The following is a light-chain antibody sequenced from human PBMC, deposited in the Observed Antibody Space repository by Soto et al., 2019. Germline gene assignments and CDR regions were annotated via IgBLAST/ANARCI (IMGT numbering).Light chain of an antibody. V-gene: IGKV2-28*01. Sequence: DIVMTQPPLSLPVTPGEPASISCRSSQSLLHSNGYNYLDWYLQKPGQSPQLLIYLGSNRASGVPDRFSGSGSGTDFALKISRVEAEDVGVYYCMQALQTPRTFGQGTKV. CDR2: LGS. CDR3: MQALQTPRT. CDR1: QSLLHSNGYNY. J-gene: IGKJ1*01.